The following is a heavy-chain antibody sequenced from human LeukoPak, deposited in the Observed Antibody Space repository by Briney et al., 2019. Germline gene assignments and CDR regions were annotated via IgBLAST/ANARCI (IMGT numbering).Heavy chain of an antibody. D-gene: IGHD6-6*01. Sequence: GASVKVSCKASEYTFTSYDINWVRQAPGQGLEWMGGIIPIFGTANYAQKFQGRVTITTDESTSTAYMELSSLRSEDTAVYYCARGGSSSSTDGVPVFEEEPFDYWGQGTLVTVSS. CDR1: EYTFTSYD. V-gene: IGHV1-69*05. CDR2: IIPIFGTA. J-gene: IGHJ4*02. CDR3: ARGGSSSSTDGVPVFEEEPFDY.